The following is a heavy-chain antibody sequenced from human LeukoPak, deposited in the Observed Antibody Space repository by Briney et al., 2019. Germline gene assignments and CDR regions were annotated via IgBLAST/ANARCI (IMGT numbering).Heavy chain of an antibody. CDR2: IYSGGST. D-gene: IGHD3-22*01. CDR3: VKGQTTMTL. J-gene: IGHJ4*02. CDR1: GFTVSNNY. Sequence: PGGSLRLSCAASGFTVSNNYMTWVRQAPGKGLEWVSFIYSGGSTYYSDSVKGRFTISRDNSKNTLYLQMNSLRAEDTAVYYCVKGQTTMTLWGQGTLVTVSS. V-gene: IGHV3-53*01.